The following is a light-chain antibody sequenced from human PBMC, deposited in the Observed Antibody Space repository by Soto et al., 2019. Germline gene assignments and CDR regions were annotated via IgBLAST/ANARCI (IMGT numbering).Light chain of an antibody. CDR1: ESVRHY. V-gene: IGKV3-11*01. Sequence: EIVLTQSPATLSLSPGESATLSCRASESVRHYVAWYQQKPGQAPRLLIYDASSRATGIPARFSGSGSGTDFTLTVSGLEPEDFALYYCQQYIGQPITFGQGTRLDIK. CDR2: DAS. J-gene: IGKJ5*01. CDR3: QQYIGQPIT.